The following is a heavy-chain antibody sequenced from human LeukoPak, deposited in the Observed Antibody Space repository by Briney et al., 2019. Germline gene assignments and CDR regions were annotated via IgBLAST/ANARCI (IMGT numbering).Heavy chain of an antibody. CDR2: INHSGST. J-gene: IGHJ4*02. Sequence: SETLSLTCAVYGGSFSGYYWSWIRQPPGKGLEWIGEINHSGSTNYNPSLKSRVTISVDTSKNQFSLKLSSVTAADTAVYYCARGPLITIFEVVPKTYLDYWGQGTLVTVSS. CDR3: ARGPLITIFEVVPKTYLDY. D-gene: IGHD3-3*01. V-gene: IGHV4-34*01. CDR1: GGSFSGYY.